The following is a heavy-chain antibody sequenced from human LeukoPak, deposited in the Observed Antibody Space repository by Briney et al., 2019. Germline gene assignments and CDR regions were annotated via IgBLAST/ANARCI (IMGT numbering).Heavy chain of an antibody. Sequence: GGSLRLSCAASGFTFSSYSMNWVRQAPGKGLEWVSSISSSSSYIYYADSVKGRFTISRDNSKNTLYLQMNSLRAEDTAVYYCAKDLRSSFFDYWGQGTLVTVSS. D-gene: IGHD6-13*01. CDR3: AKDLRSSFFDY. CDR1: GFTFSSYS. J-gene: IGHJ4*02. CDR2: ISSSSSYI. V-gene: IGHV3-21*01.